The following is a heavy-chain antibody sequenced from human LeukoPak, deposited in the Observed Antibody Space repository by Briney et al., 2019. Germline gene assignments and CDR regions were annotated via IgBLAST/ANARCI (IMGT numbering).Heavy chain of an antibody. V-gene: IGHV5-51*01. CDR3: ARYYGSGSYYPIYCYYGMDV. D-gene: IGHD3-10*01. J-gene: IGHJ6*02. CDR2: IYPGDSDT. CDR1: GYSFTSYW. Sequence: GESLKISCKGSGYSFTSYWIGWVRQMPGKGLEWMGIIYPGDSDTRYSPSFQGQVTISADKSISTAYLQWSSLKASDTAMYYCARYYGSGSYYPIYCYYGMDVWGQGTTVTVSS.